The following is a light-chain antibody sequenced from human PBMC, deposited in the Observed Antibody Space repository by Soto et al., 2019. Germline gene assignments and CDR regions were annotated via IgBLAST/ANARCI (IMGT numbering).Light chain of an antibody. CDR3: CSYTSSSTWV. Sequence: QSVLTQPPSVSGAPGQRVTISCTGSSSNIGAGYDVHWYQQLPGTAPKLLIYGNSNRPSGVPDRFSGSKSGTSASLAITGLQAEDEADYYCCSYTSSSTWVFGGGTKLTVL. CDR2: GNS. J-gene: IGLJ3*02. V-gene: IGLV1-40*01. CDR1: SSNIGAGYD.